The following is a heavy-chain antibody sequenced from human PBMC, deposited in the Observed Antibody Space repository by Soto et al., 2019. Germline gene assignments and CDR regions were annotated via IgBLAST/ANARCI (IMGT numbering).Heavy chain of an antibody. V-gene: IGHV5-10-1*01. CDR2: IDPTDSYT. J-gene: IGHJ4*02. D-gene: IGHD3-22*01. CDR1: GYSFTTYW. Sequence: GESLKISCQASGYSFTTYWISWVRQMPGKGLECMGRIDPTDSYTDYGPSFEGHVTMPVDRSINTAYLEWSSLKASDSAMYYYGRLPRPHDSSVYHIFDYWALGTLVTVS. CDR3: GRLPRPHDSSVYHIFDY.